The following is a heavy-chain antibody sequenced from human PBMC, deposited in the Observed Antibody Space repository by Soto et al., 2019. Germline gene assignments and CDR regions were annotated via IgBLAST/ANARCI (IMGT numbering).Heavy chain of an antibody. V-gene: IGHV1-46*01. CDR3: ARAPDFWSGSAYGMDV. J-gene: IGHJ6*02. D-gene: IGHD3-3*01. CDR2: INPSGGST. CDR1: GYTFTSYY. Sequence: SVKVSCKASGYTFTSYYMHWVRQAPGQGLEWMGIINPSGGSTSYAQKFQGRVTMTRDTSTSTVYMELSSLRSEDTAVYYCARAPDFWSGSAYGMDVWGQGTTVTVSS.